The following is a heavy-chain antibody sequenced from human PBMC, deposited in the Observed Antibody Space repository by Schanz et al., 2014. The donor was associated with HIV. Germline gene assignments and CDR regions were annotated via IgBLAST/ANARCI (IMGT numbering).Heavy chain of an antibody. Sequence: EVQLVESGGGLVKPGGSLRLSCAGSGFTSGNYAMHWVRQAPGKGLEWVSGISWSSGNIGYADSVKGRFTISRDNAKNSLYLQMNSLRREDTAFYYCAKGVSVAGSSYYFDYWGQGALVTVSS. V-gene: IGHV3-9*02. CDR1: GFTSGNYA. CDR2: ISWSSGNI. CDR3: AKGVSVAGSSYYFDY. D-gene: IGHD6-19*01. J-gene: IGHJ4*02.